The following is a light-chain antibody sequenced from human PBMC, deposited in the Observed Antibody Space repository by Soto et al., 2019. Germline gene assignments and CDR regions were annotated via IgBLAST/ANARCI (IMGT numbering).Light chain of an antibody. V-gene: IGLV2-11*01. CDR2: TVT. Sequence: QSVLTQPRSVSGFPGRSVTISCTGTSSDVGGYNYVSWYQQHPGKAPKLMIYTVTKRPSGVPDRFSGSKSDNTASLTISGLQADDEADYYCCSYAGSSSYVFGNGTKVTVL. CDR1: SSDVGGYNY. J-gene: IGLJ1*01. CDR3: CSYAGSSSYV.